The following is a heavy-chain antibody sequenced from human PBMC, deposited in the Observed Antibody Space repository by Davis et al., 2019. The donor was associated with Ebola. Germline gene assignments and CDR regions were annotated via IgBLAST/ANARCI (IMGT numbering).Heavy chain of an antibody. D-gene: IGHD3-22*01. V-gene: IGHV4-39*01. CDR1: GGSISSSSCY. CDR3: ASRSTYYYDSSGYHVFDY. CDR2: IYYSGST. Sequence: PSETLSLTCTVSGGSISSSSCYWGWIRQPPGKGLEWIGSIYYSGSTYYNPSLKSRVTISVDTSKNQFSLKLSSVTAADTAVYYCASRSTYYYDSSGYHVFDYWGQGTLVTVSS. J-gene: IGHJ4*02.